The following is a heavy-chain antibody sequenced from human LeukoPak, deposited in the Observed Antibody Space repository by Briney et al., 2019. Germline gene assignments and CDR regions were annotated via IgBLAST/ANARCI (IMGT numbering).Heavy chain of an antibody. J-gene: IGHJ4*02. Sequence: PSETLSLTCTVSGGSISSYYWSWIRQPPGKGLEWIGYIYYSGSTNYKSSLKSRVTISVDTSKNQFSLKLSSVTAADTAVYYCARTLDYWGQGTLVTVSS. V-gene: IGHV4-59*08. CDR3: ARTLDY. CDR1: GGSISSYY. CDR2: IYYSGST.